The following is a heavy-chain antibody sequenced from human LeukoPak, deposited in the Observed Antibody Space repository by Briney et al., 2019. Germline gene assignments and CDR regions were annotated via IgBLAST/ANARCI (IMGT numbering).Heavy chain of an antibody. J-gene: IGHJ4*02. CDR3: AKDLIQQQLVYFDY. D-gene: IGHD6-13*01. CDR1: GFTFSSYV. CDR2: ISGGGGST. V-gene: IGHV3-23*01. Sequence: PGGSLRLSCAASGFTFSSYVMSWVRQAPGKGLEWVSAISGGGGSTYYADSVKGRFTISRDNSKNTLYLQMNSLRAEDTAIYYCAKDLIQQQLVYFDYWGQGTLVTVSS.